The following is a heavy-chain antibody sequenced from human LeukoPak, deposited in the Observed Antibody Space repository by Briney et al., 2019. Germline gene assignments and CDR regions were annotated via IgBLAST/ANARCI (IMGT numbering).Heavy chain of an antibody. Sequence: GGSLRLSCAASGFTFSSYAMHWVRQAPGKGLEWVSAISGSGGSTYYADSVKGRFTISRDNSKNTLYLQMNSLRAEDTAVYYCAKHLCYYDSSGYYPETFFDYWGQGTLVTVSS. D-gene: IGHD3-22*01. CDR2: ISGSGGST. CDR1: GFTFSSYA. J-gene: IGHJ4*02. CDR3: AKHLCYYDSSGYYPETFFDY. V-gene: IGHV3-23*01.